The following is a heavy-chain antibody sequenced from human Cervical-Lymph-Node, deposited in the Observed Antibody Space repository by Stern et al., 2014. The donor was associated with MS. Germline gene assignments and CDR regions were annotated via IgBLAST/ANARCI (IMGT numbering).Heavy chain of an antibody. Sequence: QLQLQESGPGLVKPSETLSLTCTVSGGSISTYYWSWIRQPPGKGLEWIGYIYDGGSTNHNPSLTSRLTMSVDTSKNQFSLRLSSVTAADTAVYYCARHRGYGGSYVDYWGQGTLVTVSS. CDR1: GGSISTYY. CDR2: IYDGGST. J-gene: IGHJ4*02. CDR3: ARHRGYGGSYVDY. D-gene: IGHD3-16*01. V-gene: IGHV4-59*08.